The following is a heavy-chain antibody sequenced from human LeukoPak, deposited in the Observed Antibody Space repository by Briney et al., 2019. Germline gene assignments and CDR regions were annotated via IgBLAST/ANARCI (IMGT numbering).Heavy chain of an antibody. Sequence: GGSLRLSCAASGFTFSTYSMNWVRQAPGKGLEWVSSISSTSSYIFYADSVKGRFTISRDNAKNSLYLQMNSLRAEDTAVYYCASSGNHYYYYMDVWGNGTTVTVSS. CDR2: ISSTSSYI. D-gene: IGHD4-23*01. V-gene: IGHV3-21*01. CDR1: GFTFSTYS. J-gene: IGHJ6*03. CDR3: ASSGNHYYYYMDV.